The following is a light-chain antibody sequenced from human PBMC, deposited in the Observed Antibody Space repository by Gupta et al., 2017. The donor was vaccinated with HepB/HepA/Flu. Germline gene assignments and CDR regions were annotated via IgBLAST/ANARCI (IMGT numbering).Light chain of an antibody. CDR2: DVT. V-gene: IGLV2-14*03. CDR1: SSDIGSYNY. CDR3: SSYAGSSTV. J-gene: IGLJ1*01. Sequence: QSALPQPASVSGSPGQSITISCTGTSSDIGSYNYVSWYQQHPGKAPKLIIYDVTNRPSGVSNRFSGSRSGNTASLTISGLQAEDEADYYCSSYAGSSTVFGTGTEVTVL.